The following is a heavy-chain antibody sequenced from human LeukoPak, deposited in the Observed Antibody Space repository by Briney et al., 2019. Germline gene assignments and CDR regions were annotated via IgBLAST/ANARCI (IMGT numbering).Heavy chain of an antibody. Sequence: PGGSLRLSCAASGFTFSSYGMHWVRQASGKGLEWVAVIWYDGSNKYYADSVKGRFTISRDNSKNTPYLQMNSLRAEDTAVYYCARDYYDYVWGSYRYTRFDFDYWGQGTLVTVSS. V-gene: IGHV3-33*01. CDR1: GFTFSSYG. CDR2: IWYDGSNK. J-gene: IGHJ4*02. D-gene: IGHD3-16*02. CDR3: ARDYYDYVWGSYRYTRFDFDY.